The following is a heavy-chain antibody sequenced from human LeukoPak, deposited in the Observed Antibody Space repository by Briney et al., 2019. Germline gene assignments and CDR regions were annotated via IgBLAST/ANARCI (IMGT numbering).Heavy chain of an antibody. V-gene: IGHV4-34*01. J-gene: IGHJ6*02. CDR1: GGSFSGYY. CDR2: INHSGST. D-gene: IGHD7-27*01. Sequence: SETLSLTCAVYGGSFSGYYWSWIRQPPEKGLEWIGEINHSGSTNYNPSLKSRVTISVDTSKNQFSLKLSSVTAADTAVYYCARGLGYYYYGMDVWGQGTTVTASS. CDR3: ARGLGYYYYGMDV.